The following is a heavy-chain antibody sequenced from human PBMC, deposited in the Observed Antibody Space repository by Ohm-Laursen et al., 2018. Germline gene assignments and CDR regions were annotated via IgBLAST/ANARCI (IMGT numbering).Heavy chain of an antibody. CDR3: ARDKSVIVVVPAAKYYYYGMDV. CDR2: ISSSGSTI. J-gene: IGHJ6*02. V-gene: IGHV3-11*01. CDR1: GFTFSDYY. Sequence: SLRLSCAASGFTFSDYYMAWIRQAPGKGLEWVSYISSSGSTIYYADSVKGRFTISRDNAKNSLYLQMNSLRAEDTAVYYCARDKSVIVVVPAAKYYYYGMDVWGQGTTVTVSS. D-gene: IGHD2-2*01.